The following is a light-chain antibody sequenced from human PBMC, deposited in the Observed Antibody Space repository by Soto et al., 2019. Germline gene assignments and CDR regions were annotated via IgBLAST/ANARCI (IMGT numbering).Light chain of an antibody. CDR2: AAS. CDR1: QGISSW. Sequence: DIQITQSPSSFSPSVLDRFTITCLASQGISSWLAWYQQKPGKAPKLLIYAASTLQSGVPSRFSGSGSGTDFTLTISCLQSEDFATYYCQQSYSTPPAWTFGQGTKVDIK. CDR3: QQSYSTPPAWT. J-gene: IGKJ1*01. V-gene: IGKV1-12*01.